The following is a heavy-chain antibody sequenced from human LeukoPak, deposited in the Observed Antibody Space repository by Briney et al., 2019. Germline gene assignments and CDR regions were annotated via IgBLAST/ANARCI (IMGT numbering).Heavy chain of an antibody. Sequence: GGSLRFSCAASGFTFSSYSMNWVRQAPGKGLEWVSSISSSSSYIYYADSVKGRFTISRDNAKNSLYLQMNGLRAEDTAVYYCARVNWNDPYFDYWGQGTLVTVSS. J-gene: IGHJ4*02. CDR2: ISSSSSYI. V-gene: IGHV3-21*01. CDR3: ARVNWNDPYFDY. D-gene: IGHD1-20*01. CDR1: GFTFSSYS.